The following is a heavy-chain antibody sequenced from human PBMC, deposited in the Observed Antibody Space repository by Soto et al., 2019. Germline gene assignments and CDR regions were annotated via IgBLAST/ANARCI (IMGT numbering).Heavy chain of an antibody. CDR2: IWYDGSNK. V-gene: IGHV3-33*01. D-gene: IGHD3-3*01. CDR3: ARGVFWSGYYPSSNFDY. J-gene: IGHJ4*02. CDR1: GFTFSSYG. Sequence: GGSLRLSCAASGFTFSSYGMHWVRQAPGKGLEWVAVIWYDGSNKYYADSVKGRFTISRDNSKNTLYLQMNSLRAEDTAVYYCARGVFWSGYYPSSNFDYWGQGT.